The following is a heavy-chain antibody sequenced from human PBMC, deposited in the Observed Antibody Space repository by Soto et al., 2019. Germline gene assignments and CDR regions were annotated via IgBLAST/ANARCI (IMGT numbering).Heavy chain of an antibody. Sequence: LSSSVVDGXIGSYGGSWISQTTRKGLEWIGYIYYSGSTNYIPSIKSRVTISVDTSKNQFSLQLSSVTAADTAVYYCARQHYYGSGIYGMDVWGQGTTVTVSS. CDR3: ARQHYYGSGIYGMDV. V-gene: IGHV4-59*01. CDR1: DGXIGSYG. J-gene: IGHJ6*02. CDR2: IYYSGST. D-gene: IGHD3-10*01.